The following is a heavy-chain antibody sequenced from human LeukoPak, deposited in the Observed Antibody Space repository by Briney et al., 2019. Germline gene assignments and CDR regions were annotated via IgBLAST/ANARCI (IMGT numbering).Heavy chain of an antibody. Sequence: GGSLRLSCAASRLIVSSNYMAWVRQAPGKGLEWVSVIYSGGNTYYADSVKGRFTISRDNSKNTLYLQMNSLRAEDTAVYYCARDRGWFDPWGRGTLVTVSS. CDR2: IYSGGNT. CDR1: RLIVSSNY. J-gene: IGHJ5*02. V-gene: IGHV3-66*01. CDR3: ARDRGWFDP.